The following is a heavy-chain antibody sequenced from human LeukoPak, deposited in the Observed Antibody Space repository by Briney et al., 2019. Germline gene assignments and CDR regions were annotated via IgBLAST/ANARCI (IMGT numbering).Heavy chain of an antibody. D-gene: IGHD5-18*01. CDR3: AREEGYTYGEGFDY. Sequence: PGGSLRLSCAASGFTFSNYGMSWVRQAPGKGLDWDSSIGGGFSIYYADSVKGRFTISRDNAKNSLYLQMNNLRAEDTAVYYCAREEGYTYGEGFDYWGQGTLVTVSS. CDR1: GFTFSNYG. CDR2: IGGGFSI. J-gene: IGHJ4*02. V-gene: IGHV3-69-1*01.